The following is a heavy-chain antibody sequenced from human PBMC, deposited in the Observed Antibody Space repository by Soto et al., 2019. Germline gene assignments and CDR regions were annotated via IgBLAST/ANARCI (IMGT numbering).Heavy chain of an antibody. J-gene: IGHJ3*02. CDR3: ARSGGGYCSGGSCYSTAFDI. Sequence: QVQLVESGGGVVQPGRSLRLSCAASGFTFSSYGMHWVRQAPGKGLEWVAVIWYDGSNKYYADSVKGGFTISRDNSKNTLYLQMNSLRAEDTAVYYCARSGGGYCSGGSCYSTAFDIWGQGTMVTVSS. CDR2: IWYDGSNK. D-gene: IGHD2-15*01. CDR1: GFTFSSYG. V-gene: IGHV3-33*01.